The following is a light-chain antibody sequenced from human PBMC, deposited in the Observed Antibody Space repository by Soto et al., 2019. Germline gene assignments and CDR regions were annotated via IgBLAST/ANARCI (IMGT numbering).Light chain of an antibody. CDR1: QSISSSY. CDR3: QQYGGSPPYT. J-gene: IGKJ2*01. Sequence: EIVLTQSPGTLSLSPGERATLSCRASQSISSSYLAWYQQKPGQAPRLLIYVASSRATGIPDRFSGSGSGTEFTLTISRLEPEDFAVYYCQQYGGSPPYTFGQGTKLEIK. V-gene: IGKV3-20*01. CDR2: VAS.